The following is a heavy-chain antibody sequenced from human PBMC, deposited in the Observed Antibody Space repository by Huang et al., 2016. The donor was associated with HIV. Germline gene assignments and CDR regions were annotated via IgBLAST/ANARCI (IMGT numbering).Heavy chain of an antibody. J-gene: IGHJ4*02. V-gene: IGHV3-74*01. CDR3: ARDSQQWLVEDY. CDR1: GFTFSGYW. CDR2: IKSEGSST. Sequence: EVQLVESGGGLVQPGGSLRLSCAASGFTFSGYWMHWVRQAPGKGLVWVSRIKSEGSSTSYADAVKGRFTISRDNAKNTLYLQMNSLRAEDTAVYYCARDSQQWLVEDYWGQGTLVTVSS. D-gene: IGHD6-19*01.